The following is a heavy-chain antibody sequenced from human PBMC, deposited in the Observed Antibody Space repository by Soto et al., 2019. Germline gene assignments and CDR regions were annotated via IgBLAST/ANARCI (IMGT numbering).Heavy chain of an antibody. CDR3: VRQLGTGRGILSQVDP. Sequence: GESLKISCKGSGYTFTNYWISWVRQMPGKGLEWMGKIDPSDSSTNYSPSFQGHVTMSADESTSAAFLQWSSLKASDTAMYYCVRQLGTGRGILSQVDPWGQGTLVTVSS. J-gene: IGHJ5*02. CDR1: GYTFTNYW. D-gene: IGHD1-1*01. V-gene: IGHV5-10-1*01. CDR2: IDPSDSST.